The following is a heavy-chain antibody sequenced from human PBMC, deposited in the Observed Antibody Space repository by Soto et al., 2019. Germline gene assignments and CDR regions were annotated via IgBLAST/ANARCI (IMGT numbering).Heavy chain of an antibody. CDR3: AKDQRSIADRPPGGGMDV. CDR2: ISGSGGST. J-gene: IGHJ6*02. D-gene: IGHD6-6*01. Sequence: GSLRLSCAASGFTFSSYAMSWVRQAPGKGLEWVSAISGSGGSTYYADSVKGRFTISRDNSKNTLYLQMNSLRAEDTAVYYCAKDQRSIADRPPGGGMDVWGQGTTVTVSS. V-gene: IGHV3-23*01. CDR1: GFTFSSYA.